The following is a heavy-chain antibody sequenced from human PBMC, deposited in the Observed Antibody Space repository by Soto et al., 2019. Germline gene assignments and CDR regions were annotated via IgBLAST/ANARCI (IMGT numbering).Heavy chain of an antibody. CDR1: GFSFSDYA. CDR3: AKGRCSGTSCYSDY. V-gene: IGHV3-23*01. CDR2: VSGGGGVT. D-gene: IGHD2-15*01. Sequence: GGSLRLCCAASGFSFSDYAMSWVRQAPGKGLEWVSGVSGGGGVTNYADSVKGRFTISRDNSKNTVYLQMNGLRAEDTAIYYCAKGRCSGTSCYSDYWGQGTLVTVSS. J-gene: IGHJ4*02.